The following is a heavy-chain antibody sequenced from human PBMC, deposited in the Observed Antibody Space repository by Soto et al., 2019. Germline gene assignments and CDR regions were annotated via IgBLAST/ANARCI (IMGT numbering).Heavy chain of an antibody. J-gene: IGHJ6*02. D-gene: IGHD3-10*01. CDR3: AREGITMVRGVIPYGMDV. CDR1: GGSISSGGYY. CDR2: IYYSGST. V-gene: IGHV4-31*03. Sequence: SETLSLTCTVSGGSISSGGYYWSWIRQHPGKGLEWIGYIYYSGSTYYNPSLKSRVTISVDTSKNQFPLKLSSVTAADTAVYYCAREGITMVRGVIPYGMDVWGQGTTVTVSS.